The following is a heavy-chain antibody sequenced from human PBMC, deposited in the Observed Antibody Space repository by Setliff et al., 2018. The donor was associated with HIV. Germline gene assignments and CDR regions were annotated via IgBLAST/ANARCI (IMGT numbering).Heavy chain of an antibody. CDR3: ASEGITMVRGAIIRSAFDI. J-gene: IGHJ3*02. Sequence: ASVKVSCKASGYTFTSYYMHWVRQAPRHGLEWMGIINPSGGGTEYAQKFQGRVIVTAETSTSTAYMELTSLRSDDTAVYYCASEGITMVRGAIIRSAFDIWGQGTMVT. CDR1: GYTFTSYY. D-gene: IGHD3-10*01. V-gene: IGHV1-46*01. CDR2: INPSGGGT.